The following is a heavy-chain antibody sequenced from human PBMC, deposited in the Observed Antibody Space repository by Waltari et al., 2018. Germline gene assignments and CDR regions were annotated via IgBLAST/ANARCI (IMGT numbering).Heavy chain of an antibody. D-gene: IGHD6-19*01. CDR3: ARVKPGIAVAGTMEAVFDY. CDR1: GYTFTSYD. V-gene: IGHV1-8*01. J-gene: IGHJ4*02. Sequence: QVQLVQSGAEVKKPGASVKVSCKASGYTFTSYDINWVRQATGHGLEWMGWMNPNSGNTGYAQKFQGRVTMTRNTSISTAYMELSSLRSEDTAVYYCARVKPGIAVAGTMEAVFDYWGQGTLVTVSS. CDR2: MNPNSGNT.